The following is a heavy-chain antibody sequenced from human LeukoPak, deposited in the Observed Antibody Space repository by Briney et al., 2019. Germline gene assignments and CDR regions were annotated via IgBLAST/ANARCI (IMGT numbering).Heavy chain of an antibody. V-gene: IGHV1-2*02. CDR2: INPNSGGT. J-gene: IGHJ2*01. CDR1: GYTFTGYY. D-gene: IGHD3-9*01. Sequence: ASVKVSCKASGYTFTGYYMHWVRQAPGQGLEWMGWINPNSGGTNYAQKFQGRVTMTRDTSISTAYMELGRLRSDDTAVYYCARDGYYDILTGVAWYFDLWGRGTLVTVSS. CDR3: ARDGYYDILTGVAWYFDL.